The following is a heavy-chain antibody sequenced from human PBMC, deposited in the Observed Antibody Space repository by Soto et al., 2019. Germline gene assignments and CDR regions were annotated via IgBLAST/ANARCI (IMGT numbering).Heavy chain of an antibody. CDR3: ATSLVGASAFDY. CDR1: GFTLSDYY. D-gene: IGHD1-26*01. V-gene: IGHV3-11*01. CDR2: LSSSGTTI. J-gene: IGHJ4*02. Sequence: PGGSLRLSCAASGFTLSDYYMSWIRQAPGKGLEWLSYLSSSGTTIYYADSAEGRFTISRDNAKNSLYLQMDSLRAGDTAVYYCATSLVGASAFDYWGRGILVTVSS.